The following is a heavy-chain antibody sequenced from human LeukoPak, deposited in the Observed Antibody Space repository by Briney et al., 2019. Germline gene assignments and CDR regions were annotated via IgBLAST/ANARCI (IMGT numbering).Heavy chain of an antibody. CDR2: ISAYNGNT. D-gene: IGHD6-19*01. CDR1: GYTFTGYY. CDR3: ARQIAVAGLYQFDY. Sequence: ASVKVSCKASGYTFTGYYMHWVRQAPGQGLEWMGWISAYNGNTNYAQKLQGRVTMTTDTSTSTAYMELRSLRSDDTAVYYCARQIAVAGLYQFDYWGQGTLVTVSS. V-gene: IGHV1-18*04. J-gene: IGHJ4*02.